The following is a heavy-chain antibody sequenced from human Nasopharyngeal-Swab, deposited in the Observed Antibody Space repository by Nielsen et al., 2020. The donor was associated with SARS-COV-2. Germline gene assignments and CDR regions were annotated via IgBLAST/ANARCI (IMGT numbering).Heavy chain of an antibody. D-gene: IGHD6-13*01. V-gene: IGHV3-7*04. CDR3: ARLDSSSWKFGY. J-gene: IGHJ4*02. CDR1: GFTFSSFW. CDR2: INKDGSEK. Sequence: GGSLRLSCAASGFTFSSFWMHWVRQAPGKGLEWVANINKDGSEKNYVDSVKGRFTISRDNAKNSLYLQMNSLRAEDTAVYYCARLDSSSWKFGYWGQGTLVTVSS.